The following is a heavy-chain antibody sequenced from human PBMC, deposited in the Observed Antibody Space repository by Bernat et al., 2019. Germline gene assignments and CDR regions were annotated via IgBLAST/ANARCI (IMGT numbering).Heavy chain of an antibody. CDR1: GGSFSGYY. D-gene: IGHD6-13*01. CDR2: INHSGST. V-gene: IGHV4-34*01. Sequence: QVQLQQWGAGLLKPSETLSLTCAVYGGSFSGYYWSWIRQPPGKGLEWIGEINHSGSTNYNPSLKSRVTISVGTSKNQFSLKLSSVTAADTAVYYCARGRGWWIEAAGHDYWGQGTLVTVSS. CDR3: ARGRGWWIEAAGHDY. J-gene: IGHJ4*02.